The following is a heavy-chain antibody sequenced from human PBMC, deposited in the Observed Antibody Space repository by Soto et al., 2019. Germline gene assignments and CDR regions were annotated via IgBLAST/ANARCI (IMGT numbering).Heavy chain of an antibody. CDR2: ISWNSDNI. CDR3: VRGSGFLLDQ. D-gene: IGHD6-19*01. V-gene: IGHV3-9*01. Sequence: GGSLRLSCAASGFTFDDYAMHWVRQAPGKGLEWVSGISWNSDNIVYADSVKGRFTISRDNAKNSLYLQMNSLRAEDTALYYCVRGSGFLLDQWGQGTTVTVSS. CDR1: GFTFDDYA. J-gene: IGHJ4*02.